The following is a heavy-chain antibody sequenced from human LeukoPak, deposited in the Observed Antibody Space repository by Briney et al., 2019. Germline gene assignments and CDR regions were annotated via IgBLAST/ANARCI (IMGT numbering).Heavy chain of an antibody. CDR2: IYPGDSDI. V-gene: IGHV5-51*01. CDR1: GSSFTSYW. Sequence: GESLKISCWDSGSSFTSYWIGWVRQMPGKGLEWMGIIYPGDSDIRYSPSFQGQVTISADKSISTAYLQWSSLKASDTAMYYCARHETGPYFDYWGQGTLVTVSS. CDR3: ARHETGPYFDY. J-gene: IGHJ4*02. D-gene: IGHD1-1*01.